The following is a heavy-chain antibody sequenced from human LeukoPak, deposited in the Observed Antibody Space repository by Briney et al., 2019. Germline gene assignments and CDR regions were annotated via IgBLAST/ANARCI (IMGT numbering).Heavy chain of an antibody. CDR3: ARLTRLSTSPDRYYLDY. D-gene: IGHD6-6*01. V-gene: IGHV4-34*01. Sequence: SETLSLTCAVYGGSFSGYYWNWIRQPPGKGLEWIGEINHSGSTNYNPSLKSRVTISVDTSKNQFSLKLSSVTAADSAVYYCARLTRLSTSPDRYYLDYWGQGTLVTVSS. CDR1: GGSFSGYY. CDR2: INHSGST. J-gene: IGHJ4*02.